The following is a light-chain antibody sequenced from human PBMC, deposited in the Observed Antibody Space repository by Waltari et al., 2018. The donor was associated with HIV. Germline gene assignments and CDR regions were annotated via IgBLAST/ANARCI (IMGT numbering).Light chain of an antibody. CDR3: QSYDNSVSDSVV. J-gene: IGLJ3*02. CDR1: SSTIGAGYD. V-gene: IGLV1-40*01. Sequence: QSVLTQPPSVSGAPGQRVTISCTVSSTIGAGYDVQCVEQLPGTAPKLLIYGANNRPSGFPDRFSGSKSGASASLAIAGLQAEDEADYYCQSYDNSVSDSVVFGGGTKVTVL. CDR2: GAN.